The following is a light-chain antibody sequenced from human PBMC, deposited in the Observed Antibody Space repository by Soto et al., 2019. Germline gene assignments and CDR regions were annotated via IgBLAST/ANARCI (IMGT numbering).Light chain of an antibody. CDR1: QDIRNY. V-gene: IGKV1-33*01. J-gene: IGKJ3*01. CDR3: QQYADQFT. Sequence: DIQMTQSPSPLSASVGDSVTITCRASQDIRNYLNWYQKKPGKPPKLLIYDASSLEAGVPSRFSGSGSGTDFTFTISSLQPEDFATYYCQQYADQFTFGPGTEVD. CDR2: DAS.